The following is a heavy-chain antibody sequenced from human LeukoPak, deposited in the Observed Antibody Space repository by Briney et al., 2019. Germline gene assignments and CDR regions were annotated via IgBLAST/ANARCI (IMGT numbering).Heavy chain of an antibody. CDR1: GFTFSSYS. CDR2: ISSSSSYI. V-gene: IGHV3-21*01. D-gene: IGHD5-18*01. CDR3: ARDQSYSYGILDY. Sequence: PGGSLRLSCAASGFTFSSYSMNWVRQARGQGLERVSSISSSSSYIYYADSVKGRLTISRDNAKNSLYLQMNSLRAEDTAVYYCARDQSYSYGILDYWGQGTLVTVSS. J-gene: IGHJ4*02.